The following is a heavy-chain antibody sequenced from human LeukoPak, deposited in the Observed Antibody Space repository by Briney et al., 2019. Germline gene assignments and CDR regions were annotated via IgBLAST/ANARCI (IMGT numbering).Heavy chain of an antibody. Sequence: SGTLSLTCAVSGGSISSSNWWSWVRQPPGKGLEWIGEIYHSGSTNYNPSLKSRVTISVDTSKNQFSLKLSSVTAADTAVYYCARGSGGDYYFDYWGQGTLVTVSS. CDR3: ARGSGGDYYFDY. D-gene: IGHD2-21*02. CDR1: GGSISSSNW. V-gene: IGHV4-4*02. J-gene: IGHJ4*02. CDR2: IYHSGST.